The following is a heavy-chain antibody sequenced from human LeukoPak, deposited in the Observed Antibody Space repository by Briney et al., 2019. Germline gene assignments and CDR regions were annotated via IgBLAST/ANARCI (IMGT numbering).Heavy chain of an antibody. J-gene: IGHJ4*02. D-gene: IGHD6-19*01. CDR2: MNPNSGNT. CDR1: GYTFTSYD. Sequence: VASVKVSCKASGYTFTSYDINWVRQATGQGLEWMGWMNPNSGNTGYAQKFQGRVTMTRNTSISTAYMELRSLRSDDTAVYYCARLQWLARFNWPDYWGQGTLVTVSS. V-gene: IGHV1-8*01. CDR3: ARLQWLARFNWPDY.